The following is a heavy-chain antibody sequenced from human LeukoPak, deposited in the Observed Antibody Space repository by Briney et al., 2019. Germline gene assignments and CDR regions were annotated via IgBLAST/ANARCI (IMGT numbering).Heavy chain of an antibody. Sequence: PGGSLRLSCAASGFTFSSYFMDWVRQVPGKGLLWVSRITSDGSSTGYADSVKGRFTISRDNAKNSLYLQMNSLRAEDTALYYCARVDTYAWDKWGQGTLVTVSS. V-gene: IGHV3-74*01. J-gene: IGHJ4*02. CDR1: GFTFSSYF. CDR2: ITSDGSST. D-gene: IGHD2-2*01. CDR3: ARVDTYAWDK.